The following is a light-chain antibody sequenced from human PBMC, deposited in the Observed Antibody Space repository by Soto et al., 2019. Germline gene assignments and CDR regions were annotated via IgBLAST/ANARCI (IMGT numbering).Light chain of an antibody. V-gene: IGKV1-12*01. CDR1: QDFSDG. CDR2: AAS. Sequence: IQLTQPPSSVSGSLGAGGPITCRASQDFSDGWAWYQRKPGTAAKLLIYAASTLQTGVPSRFSGSGSGTDFTLTINSLQPEDSATYYCQQANSFPLTFGGGTKVEI. CDR3: QQANSFPLT. J-gene: IGKJ4*01.